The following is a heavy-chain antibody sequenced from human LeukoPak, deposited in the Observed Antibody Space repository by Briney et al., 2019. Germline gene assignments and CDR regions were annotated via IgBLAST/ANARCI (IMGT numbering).Heavy chain of an antibody. CDR1: GYSFTNYW. V-gene: IGHV5-51*01. J-gene: IGHJ4*02. CDR3: ARRGSLYDSSGYYFDY. D-gene: IGHD3-22*01. Sequence: GESLKISCKGSGYSFTNYWIGWVRQMPGKGLEWMGIIYPGDSDTRYNPSFQGQVTISADKSISTAYLQWSSLEASDTAMYYCARRGSLYDSSGYYFDYWDQGTLVTVSS. CDR2: IYPGDSDT.